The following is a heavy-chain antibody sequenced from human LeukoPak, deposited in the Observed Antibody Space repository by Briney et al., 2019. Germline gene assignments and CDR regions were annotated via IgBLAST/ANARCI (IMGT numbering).Heavy chain of an antibody. CDR2: ISYDGSKK. J-gene: IGHJ4*02. Sequence: GGSLRLSCAASGFTFRHYAVHWVRQAPGKGLEWVAIISYDGSKKYYTDSVKGRFAISRDNSKNTLFLQMNSLRADDTAVYYCARNDYGTYYFDYWGQGTLVTVSS. CDR3: ARNDYGTYYFDY. V-gene: IGHV3-30*09. D-gene: IGHD4-17*01. CDR1: GFTFRHYA.